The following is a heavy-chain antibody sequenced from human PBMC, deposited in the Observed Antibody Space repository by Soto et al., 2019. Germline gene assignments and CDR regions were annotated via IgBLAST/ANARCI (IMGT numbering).Heavy chain of an antibody. CDR1: GGSISSGGTGSY. J-gene: IGHJ4*02. CDR3: ASGHDAYKVRY. CDR2: IYYTGNT. V-gene: IGHV4-31*03. Sequence: QVQLQESGPGLVKPSQTLSLTCTVSGGSISSGGTGSYWTWIRQLPGKGLEWIGYIYYTGNTYYNPSLKSRPTISIDTSKYQFSLKLTSVNAADMAVYFCASGHDAYKVRYWGQGTLVTVSS. D-gene: IGHD1-1*01.